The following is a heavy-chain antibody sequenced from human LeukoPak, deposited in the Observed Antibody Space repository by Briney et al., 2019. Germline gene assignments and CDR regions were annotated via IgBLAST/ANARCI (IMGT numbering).Heavy chain of an antibody. Sequence: GGSLRLSCAASGFTFTTYWMRWVRQAPGKGLVWVSHINSDGSITSYADSVKGRFTISRDNAKNTLYLQMNSLRAEDTAVYYCARDAVDTANAVWGQGTTVTVSS. CDR2: INSDGSIT. J-gene: IGHJ6*02. CDR3: ARDAVDTANAV. D-gene: IGHD5-18*01. V-gene: IGHV3-74*01. CDR1: GFTFTTYW.